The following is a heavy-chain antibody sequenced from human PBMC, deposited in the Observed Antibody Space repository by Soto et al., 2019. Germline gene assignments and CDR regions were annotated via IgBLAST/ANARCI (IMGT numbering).Heavy chain of an antibody. CDR3: VKASIAAAGPLQFDY. V-gene: IGHV3-64D*08. D-gene: IGHD6-13*01. Sequence: GGSLRLSCSASGFTFSSYAMHWVRQAPGKGLEYVSAISSNGGSTYYADSVKGRFTISRANSKNTLYLQMSSLRAEDTAVYYCVKASIAAAGPLQFDYWGQGTLVTVSS. CDR2: ISSNGGST. CDR1: GFTFSSYA. J-gene: IGHJ4*02.